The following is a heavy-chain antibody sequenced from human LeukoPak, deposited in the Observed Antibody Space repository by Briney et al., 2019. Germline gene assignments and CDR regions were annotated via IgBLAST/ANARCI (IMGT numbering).Heavy chain of an antibody. J-gene: IGHJ4*02. V-gene: IGHV3-53*01. D-gene: IGHD3-9*01. CDR1: GFTVSSNY. Sequence: GGSLRLSCAASGFTVSSNYMSWVRQAPGKGLEWVSVIYSGGSTYYADSVKGRFTISRDNSKNTLYLQMNSLRAEDTAVYYCARAPKYYDILTGYDYWGQGTLVTVSS. CDR2: IYSGGST. CDR3: ARAPKYYDILTGYDY.